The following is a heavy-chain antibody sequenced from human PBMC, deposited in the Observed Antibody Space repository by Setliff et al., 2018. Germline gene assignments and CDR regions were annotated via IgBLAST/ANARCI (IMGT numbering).Heavy chain of an antibody. CDR3: ARDSRGLVPAAIEGSYYYYGMDV. Sequence: ASETLSLTCTVSGGSISSSSYYWGWIRQPPGKGLEWIGSIYYSGSTYYNPSLKSRVTISVDTSKNQFSLKLSSVTAADTAVYYCARDSRGLVPAAIEGSYYYYGMDVWGQGTTVTVSS. V-gene: IGHV4-39*07. CDR1: GGSISSSSYY. CDR2: IYYSGST. J-gene: IGHJ6*02. D-gene: IGHD2-2*02.